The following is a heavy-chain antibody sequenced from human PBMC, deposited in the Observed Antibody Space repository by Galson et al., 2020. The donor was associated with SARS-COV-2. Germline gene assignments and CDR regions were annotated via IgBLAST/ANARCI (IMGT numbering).Heavy chain of an antibody. V-gene: IGHV4-59*08. J-gene: IGHJ5*02. CDR3: AKMGATALAP. CDR1: GGSISTYS. Sequence: ETSETLSLTCTVSGGSISTYSWSWIRQPPGKGLEWIGYIYSSGNTNYNPSLKSRVTISVDTSKNQFSLKLSSVTAADTAVYYCAKMGATALAPWGQGALVTVFS. D-gene: IGHD3-16*01. CDR2: IYSSGNT.